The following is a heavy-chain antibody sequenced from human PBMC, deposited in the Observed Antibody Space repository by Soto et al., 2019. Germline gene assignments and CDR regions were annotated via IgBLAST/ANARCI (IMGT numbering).Heavy chain of an antibody. J-gene: IGHJ3*02. CDR1: GFSFNSYG. CDR2: IWYDGSNK. CDR3: ASDTTGAFDI. D-gene: IGHD1-1*01. Sequence: QVQLVESGGGVVQPGRSLRLSCAASGFSFNSYGMHWVRQAPGKGLEWVAVIWYDGSNKYYADSVKGRFTISRDNSKNTLYLQMNSLRAEDTAVYYCASDTTGAFDIWGQGTMVTVSS. V-gene: IGHV3-33*01.